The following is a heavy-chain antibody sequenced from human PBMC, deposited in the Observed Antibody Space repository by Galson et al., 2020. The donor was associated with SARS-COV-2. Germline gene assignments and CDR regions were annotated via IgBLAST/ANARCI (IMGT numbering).Heavy chain of an antibody. CDR2: MNPDSGKT. D-gene: IGHD1-26*01. Sequence: GESLKISRKASGYSFTSYDMNWVRQTVGQGLEWMGWMNPDSGKTAYAQKFQGRVTMTRTSSTSTAYMELSNLRSDDTAVYYCARSHGWEHSYYFAMDVWGPGTTVTVSS. J-gene: IGHJ6*02. CDR1: GYSFTSYD. CDR3: ARSHGWEHSYYFAMDV. V-gene: IGHV1-8*01.